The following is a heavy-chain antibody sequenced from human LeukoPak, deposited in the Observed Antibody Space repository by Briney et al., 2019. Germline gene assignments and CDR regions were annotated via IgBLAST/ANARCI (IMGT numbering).Heavy chain of an antibody. V-gene: IGHV6-1*01. CDR3: ARTGGDGYNRLAPGYFDL. CDR1: GDSVSSNSAA. Sequence: SQTLSLTCAISGDSVSSNSAAWNWIRQSPSRGLEWLGRTYYRSKWYNDYAVSVKSRITINPDTSKNQFSLQLNSVTPEDTAVYYCARTGGDGYNRLAPGYFDLWGRGTLVTVSS. J-gene: IGHJ2*01. D-gene: IGHD5-24*01. CDR2: TYYRSKWYN.